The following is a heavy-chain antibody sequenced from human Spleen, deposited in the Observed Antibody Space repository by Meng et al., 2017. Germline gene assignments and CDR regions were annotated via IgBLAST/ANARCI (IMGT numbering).Heavy chain of an antibody. D-gene: IGHD2-15*01. CDR1: GGSFSDYY. CDR2: IYNSEIT. J-gene: IGHJ6*02. V-gene: IGHV4-59*01. CDR3: ASEIGYCSGRSCYPGGYGMDV. Sequence: SEPLSLTCVVSGGSFSDYYWSWSRQPPGKGLEWIEYIYNSEITNYNPSLKSRVTISVDTSKNQFCLKLRSVTAADTAVYNCASEIGYCSGRSCYPGGYGMDVWGQGTTVTVSS.